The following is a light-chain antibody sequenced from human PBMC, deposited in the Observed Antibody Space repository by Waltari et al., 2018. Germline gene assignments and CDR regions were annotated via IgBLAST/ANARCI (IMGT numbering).Light chain of an antibody. J-gene: IGKJ1*01. V-gene: IGKV1-39*01. CDR2: AAS. CDR1: QSISIY. CDR3: QQSYGVPWT. Sequence: DIQMTQSPSSLSASVGDRVTITCRASQSISIYLNWYQQKPGKAPKLLIYAASTLQSGVPSRFSGSGSWTDFTLTISSLQPEDFATYYCQQSYGVPWTFGQGANVEIK.